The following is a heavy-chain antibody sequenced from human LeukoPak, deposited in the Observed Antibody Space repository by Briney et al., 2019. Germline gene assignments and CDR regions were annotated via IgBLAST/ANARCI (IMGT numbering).Heavy chain of an antibody. CDR3: ARDLTTGNNGDAFDI. CDR2: INPSGGST. Sequence: ASVKVSCKASGYTFTSYYMHWVRQAPGQGLEWMGIINPSGGSTSYAQKFQGRVTMTRDTSTSTVYMELSGLRSEDTAVYYCARDLTTGNNGDAFDIWGQGTMVTVSS. V-gene: IGHV1-46*01. J-gene: IGHJ3*02. D-gene: IGHD1-14*01. CDR1: GYTFTSYY.